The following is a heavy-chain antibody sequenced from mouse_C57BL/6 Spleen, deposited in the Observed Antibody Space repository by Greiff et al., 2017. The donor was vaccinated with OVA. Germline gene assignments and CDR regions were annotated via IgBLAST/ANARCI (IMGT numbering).Heavy chain of an antibody. CDR1: GFTFSSYA. CDR2: ISDGGSYT. CDR3: ARGGWLRRYFDV. V-gene: IGHV5-4*01. Sequence: EVQLVESGGGLVKPGGSLKLSCAASGFTFSSYAMSWVRQTPEKRLEWVATISDGGSYTYYPDNVKGRFTISRDNAKNNLYLQMSHLKSEDTAMYYCARGGWLRRYFDVWGTGTTVTVSS. D-gene: IGHD2-2*01. J-gene: IGHJ1*03.